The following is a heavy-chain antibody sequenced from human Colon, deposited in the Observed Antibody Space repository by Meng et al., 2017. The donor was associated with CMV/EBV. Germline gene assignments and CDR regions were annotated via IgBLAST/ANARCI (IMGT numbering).Heavy chain of an antibody. CDR1: GDTFNGYY. Sequence: ASVKVSCKASGDTFNGYYMHWVRQAPGQGLQWMGWISAYNGETKYEEKLQDRVTMTTDTSTSTAYMELRSLRSDDTAVYYCARGSSSTMFGDYYYGMDVWGQGTTVTVSS. CDR2: ISAYNGET. D-gene: IGHD3-3*01. J-gene: IGHJ6*02. CDR3: ARGSSSTMFGDYYYGMDV. V-gene: IGHV1-18*04.